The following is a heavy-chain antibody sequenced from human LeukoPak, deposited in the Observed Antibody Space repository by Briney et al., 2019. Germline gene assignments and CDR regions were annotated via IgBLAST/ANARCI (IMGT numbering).Heavy chain of an antibody. Sequence: PGGSLRLSCAASGFTFRSYSMNWVRQAPGKGLEWVSAISSTSTYIFYADSVKGRFTISRDNAKDSLFLQMNSLRAEDTAVYYCARSSQYGSGADYWGQGTLVTVSS. D-gene: IGHD3-10*01. J-gene: IGHJ4*02. CDR2: ISSTSTYI. CDR3: ARSSQYGSGADY. V-gene: IGHV3-21*04. CDR1: GFTFRSYS.